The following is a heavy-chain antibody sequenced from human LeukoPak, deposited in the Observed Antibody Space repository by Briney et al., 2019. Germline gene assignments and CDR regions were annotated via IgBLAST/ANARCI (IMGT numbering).Heavy chain of an antibody. J-gene: IGHJ5*02. CDR2: IYYSGST. CDR3: AKVVSSGYDGNWFDP. CDR1: GGSISSGGYY. D-gene: IGHD5-12*01. V-gene: IGHV4-31*03. Sequence: SQTLSLTCTVSGGSISSGGYYWSWIRQHPRKGLEWIGYIYYSGSTYYNPSLKSRVTISVDTSKNQFFLKMSSVTAADTAVYYCAKVVSSGYDGNWFDPWGQGRLDGVSS.